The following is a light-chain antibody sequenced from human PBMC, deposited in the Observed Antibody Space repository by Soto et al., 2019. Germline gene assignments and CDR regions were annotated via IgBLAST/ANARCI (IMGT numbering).Light chain of an antibody. V-gene: IGLV2-23*01. Sequence: QSALTQPASVSGSPGQSITVSCTGTSSDIGTYNYVSWYLHHPGKAPKLLIYEDTKRPSGVSNRFSGSRSGNTASLTVSGLQAEDETDYYCCSYAGSSTYVFGTGTKVTVL. CDR3: CSYAGSSTYV. J-gene: IGLJ1*01. CDR2: EDT. CDR1: SSDIGTYNY.